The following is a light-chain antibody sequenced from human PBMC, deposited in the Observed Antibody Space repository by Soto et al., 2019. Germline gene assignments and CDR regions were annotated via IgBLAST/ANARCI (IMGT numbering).Light chain of an antibody. CDR2: AAS. CDR1: QGIRND. CDR3: LQHSTYPLT. Sequence: DLQMTQFPSSLSASVGDRVTITCRASQGIRNDLGWYQQKPGKAPKRLIYAASSLQSGVPSRFSGSGAGTEFTLAISSRQPEDSATFYCLQHSTYPLTFGQGTKVEMK. V-gene: IGKV1-17*01. J-gene: IGKJ1*01.